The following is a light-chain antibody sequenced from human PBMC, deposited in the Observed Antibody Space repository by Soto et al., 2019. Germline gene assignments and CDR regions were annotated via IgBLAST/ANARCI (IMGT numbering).Light chain of an antibody. V-gene: IGKV3-20*01. CDR2: GAS. J-gene: IGKJ4*01. CDR3: QQYGTSRAVT. Sequence: EIVLTQSPGTLSLSPGERATLSCRASQSITSNYLAWYQQKSGQAPRLLIYGASSRATGIPDRFSGSGSGTDFTLTISRLEPEDFAVYYCQQYGTSRAVTFGGGTTVEIK. CDR1: QSITSNY.